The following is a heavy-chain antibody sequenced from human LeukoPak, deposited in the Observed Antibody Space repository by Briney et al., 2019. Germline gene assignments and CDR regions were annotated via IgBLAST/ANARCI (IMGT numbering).Heavy chain of an antibody. V-gene: IGHV4-59*01. Sequence: PSETLSLTCTVSSDSISSYYWSWIRQPPGKGLEWIGYIYYSGTTKYNPSLKSRVTISIDTSKNQFSLKLSSVTAANTAVYYCARENTDKFDYWGQGTLVTVSS. CDR1: SDSISSYY. CDR2: IYYSGTT. D-gene: IGHD5-18*01. CDR3: ARENTDKFDY. J-gene: IGHJ4*02.